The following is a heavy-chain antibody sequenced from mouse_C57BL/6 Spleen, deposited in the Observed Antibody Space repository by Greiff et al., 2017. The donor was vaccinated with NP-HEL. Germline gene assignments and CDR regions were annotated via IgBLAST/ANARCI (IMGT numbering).Heavy chain of an antibody. V-gene: IGHV1-5*01. CDR3: TRRYGNYDWFAH. J-gene: IGHJ3*01. D-gene: IGHD2-1*01. CDR1: WYTFTSYL. Sequence: VQPQEFGTVLVRPGALVKMSRKTSWYTFTSYLMHRVKQRPGQGPGWVGAIYSGNSDTSYNQKFKGKAKLTAVTSASTAYMELSSLTNEDSAVYYCTRRYGNYDWFAHWGQGTLVTVSA. CDR2: IYSGNSDT.